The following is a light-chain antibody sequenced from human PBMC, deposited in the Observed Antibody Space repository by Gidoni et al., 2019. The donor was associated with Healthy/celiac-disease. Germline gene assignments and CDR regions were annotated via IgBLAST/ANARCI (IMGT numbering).Light chain of an antibody. V-gene: IGKV3-20*01. CDR3: QQYGSP. J-gene: IGKJ4*01. CDR2: GAS. CDR1: QSVSSSY. Sequence: EIVFTQSPGTLSLPPGERATLSCRASQSVSSSYLAWYQQKPGQAPRLLIYGASSRATGIPDRFSGSGSGTDFTLTISRLEPEDFAVYYCQQYGSPFGGGTKVEIK.